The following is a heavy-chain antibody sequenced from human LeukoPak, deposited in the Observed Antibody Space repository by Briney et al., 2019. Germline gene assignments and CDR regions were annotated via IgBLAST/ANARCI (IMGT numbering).Heavy chain of an antibody. Sequence: PGGSLRLSCAASGFTFSSYAMSWVRQAPGKGLEWVSAISGSGGSTYYADSVKGRFTISRDNSKNTLYLQMNSLRAEDTAVYYCAKDPTRDYQLLGYNWFDPWGQGTLVTVSS. D-gene: IGHD2-2*01. V-gene: IGHV3-23*01. CDR1: GFTFSSYA. CDR3: AKDPTRDYQLLGYNWFDP. J-gene: IGHJ5*02. CDR2: ISGSGGST.